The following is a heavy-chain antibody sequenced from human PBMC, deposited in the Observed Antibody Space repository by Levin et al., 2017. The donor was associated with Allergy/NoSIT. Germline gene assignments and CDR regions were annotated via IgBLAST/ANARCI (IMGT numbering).Heavy chain of an antibody. D-gene: IGHD6-19*01. V-gene: IGHV3-33*01. CDR1: GFTFSSYG. CDR2: IWYDGSNK. Sequence: GESLKISCAASGFTFSSYGMHWVRQAPGKGLEWVAVIWYDGSNKYYADSVKGRFTISRDNSKNTLYLQMNSLRAEDTAVYYCARSDQSWGSSAVADFDYWGQGTLVTVSS. CDR3: ARSDQSWGSSAVADFDY. J-gene: IGHJ4*02.